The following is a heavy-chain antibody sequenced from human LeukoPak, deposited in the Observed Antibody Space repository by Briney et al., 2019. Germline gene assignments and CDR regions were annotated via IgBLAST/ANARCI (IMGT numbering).Heavy chain of an antibody. CDR1: GFTFSSYW. D-gene: IGHD3-16*01. Sequence: GGPLRLSCAASGFTFSSYWMTWVRQAPGKGLEWVANIKQDGSEKYYVDSVKGRSTISRDNAKNSLYLQMNSLRAEDTAVYYCARDMGYGDYWGQGTLVSVSS. CDR3: ARDMGYGDY. J-gene: IGHJ4*02. CDR2: IKQDGSEK. V-gene: IGHV3-7*01.